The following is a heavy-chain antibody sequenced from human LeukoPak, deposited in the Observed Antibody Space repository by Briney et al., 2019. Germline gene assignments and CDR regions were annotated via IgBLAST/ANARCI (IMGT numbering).Heavy chain of an antibody. CDR3: ARELRTFDS. D-gene: IGHD3-16*01. CDR1: GFTFSNFA. V-gene: IGHV3-7*01. Sequence: PGGSLRLSCAASGFTFSNFAMHWVRQAPGKGLEWVANIKHNGDELNYVGSVEGRFTISRDNAKNSLYLHMTSLRAEDAAVYYCARELRTFDSWGQGTLVTVSS. J-gene: IGHJ4*02. CDR2: IKHNGDEL.